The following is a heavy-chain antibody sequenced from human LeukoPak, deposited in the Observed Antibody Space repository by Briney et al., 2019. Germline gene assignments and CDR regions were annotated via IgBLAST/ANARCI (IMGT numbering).Heavy chain of an antibody. J-gene: IGHJ6*03. V-gene: IGHV4-4*07. D-gene: IGHD5-12*01. CDR3: ARALGARAYYYMDV. CDR1: GGSVSTYY. CDR2: IYSSGIT. Sequence: SETLSLTCTVSGGSVSTYYWNWIRQSAGKGLEWIGRIYSSGITDYSPSLKSRATMPVDTSNNQFSLRLTSVTAADTAVYYCARALGARAYYYMDVWGKGTTVTVSS.